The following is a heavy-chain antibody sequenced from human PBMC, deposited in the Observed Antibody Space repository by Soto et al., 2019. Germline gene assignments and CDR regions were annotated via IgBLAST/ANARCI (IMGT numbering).Heavy chain of an antibody. CDR2: IIPIFGTA. J-gene: IGHJ3*02. CDR1: GGTFGSYA. CDR3: ARDRTTSRAFDI. Sequence: SVKVSCKASGGTFGSYAISWVRQAPGQGLEWMGGIIPIFGTANYAQKFQGRVTITADKSTSTAYMELSSLRSEDTAVYYCARDRTTSRAFDIWGQGTMVTVS. V-gene: IGHV1-69*06. D-gene: IGHD4-17*01.